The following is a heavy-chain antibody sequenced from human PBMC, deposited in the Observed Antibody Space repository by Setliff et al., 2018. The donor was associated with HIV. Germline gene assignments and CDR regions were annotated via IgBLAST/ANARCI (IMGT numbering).Heavy chain of an antibody. D-gene: IGHD3-22*01. V-gene: IGHV1-46*01. CDR3: TRAFPPMIPAAFDI. Sequence: ASVKVSCKASGFSFSRHYIHWVRQAPGQGLEWMGMINPSDGIPSYAQKFKGRVVVTRDTSRSTVYMELSSLRSEDTAVYFCTRAFPPMIPAAFDIWGLGTLVTVSS. CDR2: INPSDGIP. J-gene: IGHJ3*02. CDR1: GFSFSRHY.